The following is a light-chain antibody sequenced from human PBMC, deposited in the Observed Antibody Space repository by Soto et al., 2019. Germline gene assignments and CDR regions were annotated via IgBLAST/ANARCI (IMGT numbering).Light chain of an antibody. V-gene: IGKV3-20*01. CDR1: QTVSITY. Sequence: EIVLTQSPGTLSLSPGERATLSCRASQTVSITYLAWYQQKPGQAPRLLIYDASSRATGIPDRISGSGSGTDFTLTIRRLEPEDFAVYYCQQYGSSPFTFGQGTKLEIK. J-gene: IGKJ2*01. CDR3: QQYGSSPFT. CDR2: DAS.